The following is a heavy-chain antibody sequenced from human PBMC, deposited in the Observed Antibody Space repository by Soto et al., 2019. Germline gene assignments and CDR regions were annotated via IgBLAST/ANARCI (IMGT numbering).Heavy chain of an antibody. V-gene: IGHV4-39*07. J-gene: IGHJ4*02. CDR3: ARGEISSNVLRYFDWPRAFDY. Sequence: SETLSLTCTVSGGSISSSSYYWGWIRQPPGKGLEWIGSIYYSGSTYYNPSLKSRVTISVDTSKNQFSLKLSSVTAADTAVYYCARGEISSNVLRYFDWPRAFDYWGQGTLVTVSS. CDR2: IYYSGST. D-gene: IGHD3-9*01. CDR1: GGSISSSSYY.